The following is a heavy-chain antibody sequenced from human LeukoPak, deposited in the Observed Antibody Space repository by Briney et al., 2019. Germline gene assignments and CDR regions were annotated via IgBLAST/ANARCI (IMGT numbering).Heavy chain of an antibody. J-gene: IGHJ6*03. CDR1: GFTFSSYG. V-gene: IGHV3-30*02. CDR2: IRYDGSNK. CDR3: AKDGGEYYDILTGYYPRLYYMDV. Sequence: GGSLRLSCAASGFTFSSYGMHWVRQAPGKGLEWVAFIRYDGSNKYYADSVKGRFTISRDNSKNTLYLQMNSLRAEDTAVYYCAKDGGEYYDILTGYYPRLYYMDVWGKGTTVTVSS. D-gene: IGHD3-9*01.